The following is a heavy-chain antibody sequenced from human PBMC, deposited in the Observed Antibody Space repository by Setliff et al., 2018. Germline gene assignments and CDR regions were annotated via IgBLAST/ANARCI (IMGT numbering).Heavy chain of an antibody. D-gene: IGHD6-13*01. CDR3: ARDRDAGTPGRSWFDP. CDR2: ISSGSSTI. Sequence: GGSLRLSCVISGFTFSSYSMNWVRQAPGKGLEWVSYISSGSSTIYYADSVKGRFTISRDNAKNSLYLQMNSLRAEDTAVYYCARDRDAGTPGRSWFDPWGQGTLVTVSS. V-gene: IGHV3-48*04. CDR1: GFTFSSYS. J-gene: IGHJ5*02.